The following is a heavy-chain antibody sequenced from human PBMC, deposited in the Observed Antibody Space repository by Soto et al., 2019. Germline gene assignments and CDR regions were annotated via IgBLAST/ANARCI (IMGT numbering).Heavy chain of an antibody. V-gene: IGHV3-15*01. J-gene: IGHJ6*02. Sequence: VGSLRLSCAASGFTFSNAWMSWVRQAPGKGLEWVGRIKSKTDGGTTDYAAPVKGRFTISRDDSKNTLYLQMNSLKTEDTAVYYCTTAMVRDYYYYGMDVWGQGTTVTVSS. CDR2: IKSKTDGGTT. CDR1: GFTFSNAW. CDR3: TTAMVRDYYYYGMDV. D-gene: IGHD6-13*01.